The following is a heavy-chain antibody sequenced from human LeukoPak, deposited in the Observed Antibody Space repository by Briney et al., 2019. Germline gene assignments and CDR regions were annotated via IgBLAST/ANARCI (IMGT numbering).Heavy chain of an antibody. Sequence: ASVKVSCKASGYTFTSYGISWVRQAPGQGLEWMGIINPSGGSTSYAQKFQGRVTMTRDMSTSTVYMELSSLRSEDTAVYYCARITMGGVVSWFDPWGQGTLVTVSS. CDR2: INPSGGST. CDR3: ARITMGGVVSWFDP. V-gene: IGHV1-46*01. J-gene: IGHJ5*02. D-gene: IGHD3-10*01. CDR1: GYTFTSYG.